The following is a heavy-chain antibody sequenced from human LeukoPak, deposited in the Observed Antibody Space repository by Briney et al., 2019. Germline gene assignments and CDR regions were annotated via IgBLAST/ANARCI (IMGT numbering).Heavy chain of an antibody. V-gene: IGHV3-23*01. CDR1: GFTFTAYA. Sequence: GGSLRLSCAASGFTFTAYAMRWVRQAPGKGLEWVSSITGSGAATRYADSVKGRFTISRDNSKNTLYLQMSNLSAADTAISYWAKRGTYSEFDSWGQGSLVTVSS. CDR3: AKRGTYSEFDS. CDR2: ITGSGAAT. D-gene: IGHD1-1*01. J-gene: IGHJ4*02.